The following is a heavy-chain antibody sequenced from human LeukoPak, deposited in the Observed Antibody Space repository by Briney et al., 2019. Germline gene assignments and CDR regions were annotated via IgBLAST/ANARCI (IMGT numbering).Heavy chain of an antibody. V-gene: IGHV4-34*01. J-gene: IGHJ4*02. D-gene: IGHD5-12*01. CDR2: INHSGST. Sequence: PSETLSLTCAVYGGSFSGYYWSWIRQPPGKGLEWIGEINHSGSTNYNPSLKSRVTISVDTSKNQFSLKLSSVTAADTAVYYCARGSRLGWLRLGRGFDYWGQGTLVTVSS. CDR1: GGSFSGYY. CDR3: ARGSRLGWLRLGRGFDY.